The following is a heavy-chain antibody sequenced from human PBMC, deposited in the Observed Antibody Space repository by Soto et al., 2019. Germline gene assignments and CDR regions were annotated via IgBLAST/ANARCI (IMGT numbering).Heavy chain of an antibody. CDR2: ISYDGSTQ. D-gene: IGHD2-21*01. CDR3: AKEFNSAGYSDY. V-gene: IGHV3-30*18. J-gene: IGHJ4*02. CDR1: GFTFRSCG. Sequence: GGSLRLSCAASGFTFRSCGMHWVRQAPGKGLEWVGVISYDGSTQYYGDSVKGRFTISRDNSKNTLYLQMNSLRPEDTAVYYCAKEFNSAGYSDYWGQEIPVTVSS.